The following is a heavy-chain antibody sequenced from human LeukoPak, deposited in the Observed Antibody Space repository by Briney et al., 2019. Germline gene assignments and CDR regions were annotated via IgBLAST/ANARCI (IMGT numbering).Heavy chain of an antibody. J-gene: IGHJ4*02. CDR2: ISSDSTNI. V-gene: IGHV3-21*01. CDR3: ARDGSGNGDY. Sequence: GGSLRLSCAASGFTFSIYGMNWVRQAPGEGLEWVASISSDSTNIYYTDSVKGRFTISRDNAKNSLYLQMNSLILEDTAVYYCARDGSGNGDYWGQGTLVTVSS. CDR1: GFTFSIYG. D-gene: IGHD2-8*01.